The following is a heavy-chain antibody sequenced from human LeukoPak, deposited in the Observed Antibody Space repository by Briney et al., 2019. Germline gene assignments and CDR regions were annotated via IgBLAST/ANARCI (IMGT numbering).Heavy chain of an antibody. D-gene: IGHD6-19*01. J-gene: IGHJ4*02. CDR3: AKVPLGSSGRSYYCDY. Sequence: GGSLRLSCAASGFTFSSYAMSWVRQAPGKGLEWVSAISNSGGSTYYADSVKGRFTISRDNSKNTLYLQMNSLRVEDTAVYYCAKVPLGSSGRSYYCDYWGQGTLVTVSS. CDR2: ISNSGGST. CDR1: GFTFSSYA. V-gene: IGHV3-23*01.